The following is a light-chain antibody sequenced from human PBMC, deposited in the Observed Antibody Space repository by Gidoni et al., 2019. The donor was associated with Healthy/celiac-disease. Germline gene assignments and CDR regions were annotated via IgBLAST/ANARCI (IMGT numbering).Light chain of an antibody. CDR2: AAS. J-gene: IGKJ3*01. CDR1: QSISSY. Sequence: DIQMTQSPSSLSASVGDRVTITCRASQSISSYLNWYQQKPGKAPKILIYAASSLQSGVPSRFSGSGSWTDFTLTIISLQPEDFATYYCQQSYSTPRFTFGPXTKVDIK. V-gene: IGKV1-39*01. CDR3: QQSYSTPRFT.